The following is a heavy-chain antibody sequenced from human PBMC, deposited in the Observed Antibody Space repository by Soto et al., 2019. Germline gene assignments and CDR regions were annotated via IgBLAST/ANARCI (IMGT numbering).Heavy chain of an antibody. CDR1: GGTFSSYN. V-gene: IGHV1-69*02. Sequence: SVKVSCKASGGTFSSYNISWVRQAPGQGLEWMGRIIPILGIANYAQKFQGRVTITADKSTSTAYMELSSLRSEDTAVYYCARKMWLHDAFDIWGQGTMVTVSS. J-gene: IGHJ3*02. CDR3: ARKMWLHDAFDI. CDR2: IIPILGIA. D-gene: IGHD5-12*01.